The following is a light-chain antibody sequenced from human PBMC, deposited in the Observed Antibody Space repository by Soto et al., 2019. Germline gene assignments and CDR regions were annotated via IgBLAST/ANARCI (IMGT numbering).Light chain of an antibody. V-gene: IGKV1-9*01. CDR3: QQLNTYPLT. CDR2: AAS. CDR1: QGISSY. Sequence: IQLTQSPSSLSASVGDRVTITCRASQGISSYLAWYHQKPGKAPKLLIYAASTLQRGVPSRFSGSGSGTDFTLTISSLQPEDFVTYYCQQLNTYPLTFGGGTTVEIK. J-gene: IGKJ4*01.